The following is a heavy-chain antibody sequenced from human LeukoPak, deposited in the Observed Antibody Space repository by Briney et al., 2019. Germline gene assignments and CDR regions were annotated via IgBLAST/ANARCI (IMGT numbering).Heavy chain of an antibody. J-gene: IGHJ4*02. CDR1: GGSFSGYY. V-gene: IGHV4-34*01. CDR3: ARFRLGVGATTFDY. Sequence: PSETLSLTCAVYGGSFSGYYWSWIRQPPGKGLEWIGEIYHSGSTNYNPSLKSRVTISVDKSKNQFSLKLSSVTAADTAVYYCARFRLGVGATTFDYWGQGTLVTVSS. D-gene: IGHD1-26*01. CDR2: IYHSGST.